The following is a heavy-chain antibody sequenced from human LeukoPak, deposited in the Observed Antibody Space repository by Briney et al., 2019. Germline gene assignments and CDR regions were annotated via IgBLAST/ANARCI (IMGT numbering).Heavy chain of an antibody. J-gene: IGHJ4*02. D-gene: IGHD3-10*01. V-gene: IGHV3-15*01. CDR2: IKSKTDGGKT. CDR3: STVSPYYGSGTTTPDS. CDR1: GFPFSNAC. Sequence: PGGSLRLSCAASGFPFSNACMSWVRQAPGKGLEWVGRIKSKTDGGKTEYAAPVQGRFSISRDDSENTPYLQMNGLNTEGTAVYYCSTVSPYYGSGTTTPDSWGQGTLVVVSS.